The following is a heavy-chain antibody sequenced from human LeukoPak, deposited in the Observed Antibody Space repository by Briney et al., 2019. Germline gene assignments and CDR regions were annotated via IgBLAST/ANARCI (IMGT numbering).Heavy chain of an antibody. Sequence: ASVKVSCKASGYTFTSYGISWVRQAPGQGLEWMGGIIPIFGTANYAQKFQGRVTITADESTSTAYMELSSLRSEDTAVYYCARDAATSWYERLADYYYMDVWGKGTTVTISS. V-gene: IGHV1-69*13. CDR1: GYTFTSYG. CDR3: ARDAATSWYERLADYYYMDV. J-gene: IGHJ6*03. D-gene: IGHD6-13*01. CDR2: IIPIFGTA.